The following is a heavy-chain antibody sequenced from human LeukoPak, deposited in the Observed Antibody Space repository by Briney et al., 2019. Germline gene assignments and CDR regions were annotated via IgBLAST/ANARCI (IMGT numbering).Heavy chain of an antibody. CDR2: ISYDGSNK. Sequence: PGRSLRLSCAASGFTFSSYGMHWVRQAPGKGLEWVAVISYDGSNKYYADSVKGRFTISRDNSKNMLYLQMNSLRAEDTAVYYCAEPREDGDYLDYWGQGTLVTVSS. J-gene: IGHJ4*02. D-gene: IGHD4-17*01. V-gene: IGHV3-30*18. CDR1: GFTFSSYG. CDR3: AEPREDGDYLDY.